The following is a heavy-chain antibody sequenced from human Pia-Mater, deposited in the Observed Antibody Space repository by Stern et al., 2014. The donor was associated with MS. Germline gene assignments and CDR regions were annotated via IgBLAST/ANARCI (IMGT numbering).Heavy chain of an antibody. Sequence: QVQLQESGPGLVKPSGTLSLTCTVSGGPFSSSNWRSWVLQTPGKGLEWIGEISHSGSTSYTPSLKSRVTMSIDKSKRQFSLNLISVIAADTAVYYCVYGGFHSPFAYWGQGKLVTVSS. CDR3: VYGGFHSPFAY. CDR1: GGPFSSSNW. J-gene: IGHJ4*02. D-gene: IGHD4-23*01. V-gene: IGHV4-4*02. CDR2: ISHSGST.